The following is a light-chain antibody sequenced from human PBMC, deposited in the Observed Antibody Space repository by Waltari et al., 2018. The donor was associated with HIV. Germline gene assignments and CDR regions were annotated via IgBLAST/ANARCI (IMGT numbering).Light chain of an antibody. V-gene: IGLV2-11*01. CDR3: CSYAGTYTYV. CDR2: DVS. J-gene: IGLJ1*01. CDR1: SSAVGGYKY. Sequence: QSALTQPRSVSGSPGQSVTISCTGTSSAVGGYKYVSWYQHHPGKAPKLMIYDVSKRPSGVPDRFSGSKSGNTASLTISGLQAEDEADYYCCSYAGTYTYVFGTGTKVTVL.